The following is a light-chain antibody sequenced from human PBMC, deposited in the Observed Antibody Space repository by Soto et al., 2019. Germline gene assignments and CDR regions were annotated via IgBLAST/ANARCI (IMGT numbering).Light chain of an antibody. V-gene: IGKV1-39*01. J-gene: IGKJ1*01. CDR1: QSISNY. CDR2: AAS. CDR3: QQSYSTPRT. Sequence: DLQMTQSPSSLSASVGDRVTITCRASQSISNYLNWYQQKPGKAPKLLIYAASSLLSGVPSRFSGSGSGTDFTLTISSLQPEDFATYYCQQSYSTPRTFGQGTKVEIK.